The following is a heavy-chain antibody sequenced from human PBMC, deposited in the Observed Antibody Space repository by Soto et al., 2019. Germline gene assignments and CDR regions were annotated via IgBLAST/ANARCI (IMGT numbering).Heavy chain of an antibody. D-gene: IGHD3-22*01. CDR1: GGSISSGAYY. CDR2: IYYSGNT. CDR3: ARTGDDSGFSLDY. V-gene: IGHV4-39*01. Sequence: NPSETLSLTCTVSGGSISSGAYYWGWIRQPPGETLEWIGSIYYSGNTYYNPSLKSRVVIFVDTSRNQFSLNMSSVTAADTALYYCARTGDDSGFSLDYWGQGTLVTVSS. J-gene: IGHJ4*02.